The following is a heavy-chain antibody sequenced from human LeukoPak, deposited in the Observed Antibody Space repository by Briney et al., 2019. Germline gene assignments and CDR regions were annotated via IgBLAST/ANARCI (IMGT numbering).Heavy chain of an antibody. D-gene: IGHD5-18*01. CDR2: IYYSGST. J-gene: IGHJ6*02. Sequence: SETLSLTCTVSGGSISSSSYYWGWIRQPPGKGLEWIGSIYYSGSTYYNPSLKSRVTISVDTSKNQFSLKLSSVTAADTAVYYCARDDRQLWKLGYYYGMDVWGQGTTVTVSS. V-gene: IGHV4-39*07. CDR3: ARDDRQLWKLGYYYGMDV. CDR1: GGSISSSSYY.